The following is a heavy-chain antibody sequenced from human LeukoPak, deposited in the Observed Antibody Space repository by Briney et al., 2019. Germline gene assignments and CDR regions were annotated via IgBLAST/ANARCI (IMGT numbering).Heavy chain of an antibody. D-gene: IGHD1-26*01. CDR2: IYYSGST. J-gene: IGHJ5*02. Sequence: PSETLSLTCTVSGGSISSSSYYWGWIRQPPGKGLEWIGSIYYSGSTYYNPSLKSRVTISVDTSKNQFSLKLSSVTAADTAVYYCARLGGSYYVPNKGWFDPWGQGTLVTVSS. V-gene: IGHV4-39*01. CDR1: GGSISSSSYY. CDR3: ARLGGSYYVPNKGWFDP.